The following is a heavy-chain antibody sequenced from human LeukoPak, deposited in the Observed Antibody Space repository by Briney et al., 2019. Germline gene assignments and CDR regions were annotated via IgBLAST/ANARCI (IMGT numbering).Heavy chain of an antibody. Sequence: GGSLRLSCAASRFSFSNYWMHWVRQAPGKGLVWVSRVTSDGSNPSYADSVKGRFTISRDNAENMLYLQMNTLGAEDTAVYYCARDIVSGSGSLDYWGQGTLVTASS. D-gene: IGHD3-10*01. V-gene: IGHV3-74*01. CDR3: ARDIVSGSGSLDY. J-gene: IGHJ4*02. CDR1: RFSFSNYW. CDR2: VTSDGSNP.